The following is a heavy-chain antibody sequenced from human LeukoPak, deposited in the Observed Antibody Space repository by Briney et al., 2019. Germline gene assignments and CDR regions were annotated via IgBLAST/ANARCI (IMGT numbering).Heavy chain of an antibody. CDR2: IRPSGDNT. Sequence: GGSLRLSCAASGFTFSSYDMTWVRQAPGRGLEWVSSIRPSGDNTYYGDSVEGRFTISRDNSKNTVYLQMNNMRVDDTAVYYCATREWDSSGWTFGYWGQGTLVTVSS. D-gene: IGHD6-19*01. CDR3: ATREWDSSGWTFGY. J-gene: IGHJ4*02. CDR1: GFTFSSYD. V-gene: IGHV3-23*01.